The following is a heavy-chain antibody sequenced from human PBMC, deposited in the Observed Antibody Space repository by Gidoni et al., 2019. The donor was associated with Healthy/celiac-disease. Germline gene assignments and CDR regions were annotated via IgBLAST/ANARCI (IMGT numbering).Heavy chain of an antibody. CDR1: GFTFSSYD. CDR3: ARDTYCSSTSCYGGGMDV. V-gene: IGHV3-13*01. J-gene: IGHJ6*02. Sequence: EVQLVESGGGLVQPGGSLRLSCAASGFTFSSYDMHWVRQATGKGLEWVSAIGTAGDTYYPGSVKGRFTISRENAKNSLYLQMNSLRAEDTAVYYCARDTYCSSTSCYGGGMDVWGQGTTVTVSS. D-gene: IGHD2-2*01. CDR2: IGTAGDT.